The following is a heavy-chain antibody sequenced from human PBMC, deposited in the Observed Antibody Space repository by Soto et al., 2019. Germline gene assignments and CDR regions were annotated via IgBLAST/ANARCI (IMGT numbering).Heavy chain of an antibody. Sequence: GGSLRLSCAASGFTFSSYAMSWVRQAPGKGLEWVSAISGSGGSTYYADSVRGRFTISRDNSKNTLYLQMNSLRAEATAVYYCAKGDTAMGTFDYWGQGTLVTVSS. V-gene: IGHV3-23*01. CDR1: GFTFSSYA. D-gene: IGHD5-18*01. J-gene: IGHJ4*02. CDR3: AKGDTAMGTFDY. CDR2: ISGSGGST.